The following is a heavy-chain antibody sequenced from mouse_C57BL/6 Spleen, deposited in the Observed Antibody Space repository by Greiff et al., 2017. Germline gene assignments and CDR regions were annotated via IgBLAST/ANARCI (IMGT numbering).Heavy chain of an antibody. Sequence: QVQLQQPGAELVMPGASVKLSCKASGYTFTSYWMHWVKQRPGQGLEWIGEIDPSDSYTNYNQKFKGKSTLTVDTSSSTAYMQLSSLTSEDSAVYSCSFYGSSVDYGGQGTTLTVSS. D-gene: IGHD1-1*01. V-gene: IGHV1-69*01. J-gene: IGHJ2*01. CDR1: GYTFTSYW. CDR3: SFYGSSVDY. CDR2: IDPSDSYT.